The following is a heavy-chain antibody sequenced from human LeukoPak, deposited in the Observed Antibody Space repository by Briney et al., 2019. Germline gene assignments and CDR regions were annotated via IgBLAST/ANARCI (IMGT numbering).Heavy chain of an antibody. Sequence: GGSLRLSCAASGFTVSSNYMSWVRQAPGKGLEWVSDIYSGGNTYYADSVKGRFTISRDNSKNTLYLQMDSLRAEDTAVYYCARDGSRRGFDYWGQGTLVTVSS. CDR3: ARDGSRRGFDY. D-gene: IGHD1-14*01. V-gene: IGHV3-53*01. CDR2: IYSGGNT. J-gene: IGHJ4*02. CDR1: GFTVSSNY.